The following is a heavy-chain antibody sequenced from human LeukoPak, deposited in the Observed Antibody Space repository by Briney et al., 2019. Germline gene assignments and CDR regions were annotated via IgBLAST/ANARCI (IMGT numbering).Heavy chain of an antibody. J-gene: IGHJ5*02. CDR3: ARAVVVASWFDP. CDR1: GGSISSYY. D-gene: IGHD2-15*01. Sequence: SETLSLTCTVSGGSISSYYWSWIRQPPGKGLEWIGYIYYSGRTNYNPSLKSRVTISVDTSKNQSSLKLSSVTAADTAFYYCARAVVVASWFDPWGQGTLVTVSS. V-gene: IGHV4-59*01. CDR2: IYYSGRT.